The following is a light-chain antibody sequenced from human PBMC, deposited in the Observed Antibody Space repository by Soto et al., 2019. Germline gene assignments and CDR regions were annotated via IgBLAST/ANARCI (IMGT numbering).Light chain of an antibody. CDR3: QHYGSSPPYT. CDR2: GAS. CDR1: QSVASNS. Sequence: ETVLTQSPGTLSLSPGETATLSCRASQSVASNSLAWYQQKPGQAPRLLVYGASGRATDIPDRFSGSGSGTDFTLTISRLEAEHSAVYYCQHYGSSPPYTFGQGTKLKIK. V-gene: IGKV3-20*01. J-gene: IGKJ2*01.